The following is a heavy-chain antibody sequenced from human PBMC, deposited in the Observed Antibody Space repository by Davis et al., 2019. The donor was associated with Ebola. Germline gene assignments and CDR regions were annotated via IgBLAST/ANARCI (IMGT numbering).Heavy chain of an antibody. CDR1: GYTFTGYY. J-gene: IGHJ5*02. CDR2: INPNSGGT. V-gene: IGHV1-2*02. Sequence: ASVKVSCKASGYTFTGYYMHWVRQAPGQGLEWMGWINPNSGGTNYAQKFQGRVTMTRDTSISTAYMELSRLRSDDTAVYYCARENWGRYNWFDPWGQGTLVTVSS. CDR3: ARENWGRYNWFDP. D-gene: IGHD3-16*01.